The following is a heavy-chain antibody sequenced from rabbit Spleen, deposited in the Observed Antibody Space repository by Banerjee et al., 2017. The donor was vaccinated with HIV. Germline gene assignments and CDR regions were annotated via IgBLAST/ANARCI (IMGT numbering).Heavy chain of an antibody. D-gene: IGHD8-1*01. Sequence: QSLEESGGDLVKPGASLTLTCTASGISFSNSDYMCWVRQAPGKGLEWISCIAGSNSGFTYSATWAKGRFTISKTSSTTVTLQMTSLTVADTATYFCARDSGSSFSSYGMDLWGPGTLVTVS. V-gene: IGHV1S40*01. CDR2: IAGSNSGFT. CDR3: ARDSGSSFSSYGMDL. J-gene: IGHJ6*01. CDR1: GISFSNSDY.